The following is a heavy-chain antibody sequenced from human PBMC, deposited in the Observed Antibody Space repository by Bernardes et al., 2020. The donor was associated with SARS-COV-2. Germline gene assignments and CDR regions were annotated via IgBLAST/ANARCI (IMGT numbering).Heavy chain of an antibody. V-gene: IGHV1-69*13. CDR2: IIPIFGTA. J-gene: IGHJ6*02. CDR1: GGTFSSYA. D-gene: IGHD6-13*01. Sequence: SVKVSCKASGGTFSSYAISWVRQAPGQGLEWMGRIIPIFGTANYAQKFQGRVTITADESTSTAYMELSSLRSEDTAVYYCARDSIAAAGSRDYYYYYGMDVWGQGTTVTVSS. CDR3: ARDSIAAAGSRDYYYYYGMDV.